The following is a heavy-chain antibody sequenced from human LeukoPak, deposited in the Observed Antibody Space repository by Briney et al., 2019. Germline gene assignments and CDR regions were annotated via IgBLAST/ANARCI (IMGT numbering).Heavy chain of an antibody. V-gene: IGHV4-61*02. CDR3: ARRIRYSSGSAYNWFDP. D-gene: IGHD6-19*01. CDR2: IYTTGST. CDR1: GDSISSGSYY. Sequence: SETLSPTCSVSGDSISSGSYYWSWIRQPAGKGLEWIGRIYTTGSTNYNPSLKSRVTISVDTSENQFSLRLSSVTAADTAVYYCARRIRYSSGSAYNWFDPWGQGTLVTVSS. J-gene: IGHJ5*02.